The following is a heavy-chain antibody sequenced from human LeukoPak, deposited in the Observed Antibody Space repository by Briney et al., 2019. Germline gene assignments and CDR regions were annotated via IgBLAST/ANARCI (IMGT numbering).Heavy chain of an antibody. CDR1: GGSISSGDYY. J-gene: IGHJ5*02. D-gene: IGHD4-17*01. CDR3: ARADSYCGDYEWFDP. CDR2: IYYSGST. Sequence: SETLSLTCTVSGGSISSGDYYWSWIRQPPGKGLEWIGYIYYSGSTYYNPSLKSRVTISVDTSKNQFSLKLSSVTAADTAVYYCARADSYCGDYEWFDPWGQGTLVTVSS. V-gene: IGHV4-30-4*01.